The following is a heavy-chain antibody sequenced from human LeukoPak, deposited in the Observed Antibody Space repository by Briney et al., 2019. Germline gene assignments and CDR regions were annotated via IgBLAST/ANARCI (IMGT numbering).Heavy chain of an antibody. J-gene: IGHJ4*02. CDR2: IKQDGSEK. D-gene: IGHD5-12*01. CDR1: GFTFSSYA. CDR3: ARLVATINLDY. Sequence: GGSLRLSCAASGFTFSSYAMHWVRQAPGKGLEWVANIKQDGSEKYYVDSVKGRFTISRDNAKNSLYLQMNSLRAEDTAVYYCARLVATINLDYWGQGTLVTVSS. V-gene: IGHV3-7*01.